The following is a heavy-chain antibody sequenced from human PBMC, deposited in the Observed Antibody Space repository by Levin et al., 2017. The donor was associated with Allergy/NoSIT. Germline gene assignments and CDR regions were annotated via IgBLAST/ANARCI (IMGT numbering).Heavy chain of an antibody. CDR1: GGSISSGGYS. Sequence: SCAVSGGSISSGGYSWSWIRQPPGKGLEWIAYIYHSGSTYYNPSLRSRVTISIDRSKNQFSLNLNSVTAADTAVYYCARALEMATIGDRYFDYWGQGTLVTVSS. D-gene: IGHD5-24*01. CDR3: ARALEMATIGDRYFDY. J-gene: IGHJ4*02. CDR2: IYHSGST. V-gene: IGHV4-30-2*01.